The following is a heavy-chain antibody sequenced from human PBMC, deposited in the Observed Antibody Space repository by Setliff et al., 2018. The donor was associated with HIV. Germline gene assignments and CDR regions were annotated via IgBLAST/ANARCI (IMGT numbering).Heavy chain of an antibody. Sequence: SETLSLTCAVYGAPFNGYYWAWVRQPPGKGLEWIGEINHSGSTNYNPSLKSRVTISVDTSKNQFSLKLSSVTAADTAVFYCARLTTTYYYDSSAYYHPVWGQGTLVTVSS. CDR1: GAPFNGYY. D-gene: IGHD3-22*01. J-gene: IGHJ4*02. CDR3: ARLTTTYYYDSSAYYHPV. V-gene: IGHV4-34*01. CDR2: INHSGST.